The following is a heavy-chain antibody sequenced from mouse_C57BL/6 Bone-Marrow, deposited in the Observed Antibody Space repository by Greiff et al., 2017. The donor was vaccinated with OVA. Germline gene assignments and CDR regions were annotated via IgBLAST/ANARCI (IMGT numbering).Heavy chain of an antibody. D-gene: IGHD1-1*01. Sequence: VQLQQPGAELVKPGASVKMSCKASGYTFTSYWITWVKQRPGQGLEWIGDIYPGSGSTNYNEKFKSKATLTVDTSSSTAYMQLSSLTSEDSAVYYCARRRGITTVVATCDYWGQGTTLTVSS. CDR2: IYPGSGST. V-gene: IGHV1-55*01. J-gene: IGHJ2*01. CDR3: ARRRGITTVVATCDY. CDR1: GYTFTSYW.